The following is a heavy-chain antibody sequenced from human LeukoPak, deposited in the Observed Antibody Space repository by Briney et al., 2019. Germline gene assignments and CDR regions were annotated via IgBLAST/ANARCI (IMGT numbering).Heavy chain of an antibody. CDR3: ARYDFWSGYRYYFDY. V-gene: IGHV1-18*01. CDR2: ISAYNGNT. Sequence: ASVKVSCKASGYTFTSYGISWVRQAPGQGLEWMGWISAYNGNTNYAQKLQGRVTMTTDTSTSTAYMELRSLRSGDTAVYYCARYDFWSGYRYYFDYWGQGTLVTVSS. D-gene: IGHD3-3*01. CDR1: GYTFTSYG. J-gene: IGHJ4*02.